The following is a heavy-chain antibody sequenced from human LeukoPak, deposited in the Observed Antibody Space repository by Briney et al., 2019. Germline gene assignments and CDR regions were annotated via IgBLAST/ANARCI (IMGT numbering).Heavy chain of an antibody. V-gene: IGHV3-33*01. CDR2: ISYDGSTK. D-gene: IGHD6-19*01. J-gene: IGHJ4*02. CDR1: GFTFSTYG. CDR3: ARDPGVRWLVGFDY. Sequence: QPGRSLRLSCAASGFTFSTYGMHWVRQAPGKGLEWVAVISYDGSTKYYGDSVKGRFTISRDNSKNTLYLQVDSLRAEDTAVYYCARDPGVRWLVGFDYWGQGTLVTVSS.